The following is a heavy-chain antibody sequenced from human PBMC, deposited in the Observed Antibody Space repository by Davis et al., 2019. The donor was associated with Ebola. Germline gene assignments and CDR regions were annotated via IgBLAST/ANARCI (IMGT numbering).Heavy chain of an antibody. CDR2: ISISSGFT. Sequence: PGGSLRLSCAASEFSFSDYYMSWIRQAPGKGLEWVSYISISSGFTNYADSVKGRFTISRDNAKNSLYLQMNSLRAEDTAVYYCARGPRKMATTNFDYWGQGTLVTVSS. D-gene: IGHD5-24*01. V-gene: IGHV3-11*06. CDR1: EFSFSDYY. J-gene: IGHJ4*02. CDR3: ARGPRKMATTNFDY.